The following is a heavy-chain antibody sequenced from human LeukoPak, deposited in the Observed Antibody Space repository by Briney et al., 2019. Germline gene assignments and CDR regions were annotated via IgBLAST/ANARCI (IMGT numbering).Heavy chain of an antibody. Sequence: PGGSLRLSCAASGFTFSTYGVHWVRQAPGKGLEWVAVIWHDGSNKYYADSVKGRFTISRDNSKNTLYLQMNSLRAEDTAVYFCARAVRPYDYWGQGTLVTVSS. CDR3: ARAVRPYDY. J-gene: IGHJ4*02. CDR1: GFTFSTYG. CDR2: IWHDGSNK. V-gene: IGHV3-33*01.